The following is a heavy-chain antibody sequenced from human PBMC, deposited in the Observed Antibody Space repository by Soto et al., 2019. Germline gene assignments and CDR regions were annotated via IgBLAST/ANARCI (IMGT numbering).Heavy chain of an antibody. Sequence: EVQLVESGGGLVQPGGSLRLSCAASGFTFSSYSMNWVRQAPGKGLEWVSYISIGTSTIYYADSVKGRFTISRDDAKNSLYLQMNSLRDEDTAVYYCARDNGMAGSFDPWGQRTLVTVSS. D-gene: IGHD2-8*01. CDR2: ISIGTSTI. J-gene: IGHJ5*02. V-gene: IGHV3-48*02. CDR1: GFTFSSYS. CDR3: ARDNGMAGSFDP.